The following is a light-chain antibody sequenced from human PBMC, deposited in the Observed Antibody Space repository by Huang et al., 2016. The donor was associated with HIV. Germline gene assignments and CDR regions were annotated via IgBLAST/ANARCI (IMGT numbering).Light chain of an antibody. V-gene: IGKV1-9*01. CDR1: QVISNS. Sequence: IQLTQSPASRSASVGARVTITCRASQVISNSLVWYQQKPGKAPKLLIYAASSLQSGVTARFSGNGSGTDFTLIISSLQPEDSATYYCQQFSSYSPLTFGGGTKVEVK. J-gene: IGKJ4*01. CDR2: AAS. CDR3: QQFSSYSPLT.